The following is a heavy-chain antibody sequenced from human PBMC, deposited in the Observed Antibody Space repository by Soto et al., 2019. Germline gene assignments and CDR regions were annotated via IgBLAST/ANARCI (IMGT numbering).Heavy chain of an antibody. D-gene: IGHD6-6*01. V-gene: IGHV1-18*01. Sequence: QVQLVQSGAEVRKPGASVKVSCKASGYTFSSYGISWVRQAPGQGLEWMGWISAYDGNTNYAQKFQGRVTVTTDTSTSTAYMELRSLRSDDTAVYYGARKSGSSSWFDPWGQGTLVTVSS. CDR1: GYTFSSYG. J-gene: IGHJ5*02. CDR2: ISAYDGNT. CDR3: ARKSGSSSWFDP.